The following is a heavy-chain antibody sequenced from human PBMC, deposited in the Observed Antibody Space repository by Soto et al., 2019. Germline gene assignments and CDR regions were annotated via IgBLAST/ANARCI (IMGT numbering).Heavy chain of an antibody. V-gene: IGHV4-34*01. D-gene: IGHD2-15*01. Sequence: SETLSLTCAVYGGSFSGYYWSWIRQPPGKGLEWIGEINHSGSTNYNPSLKSRVTISVDTSKNQFSLKLSSVTAADTAVYYCARGTTPGGYCSGGSCYSRWFDPWGQGTLVT. CDR1: GGSFSGYY. CDR2: INHSGST. J-gene: IGHJ5*02. CDR3: ARGTTPGGYCSGGSCYSRWFDP.